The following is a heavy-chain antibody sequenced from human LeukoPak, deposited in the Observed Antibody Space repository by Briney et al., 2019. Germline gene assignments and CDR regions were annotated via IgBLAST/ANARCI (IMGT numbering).Heavy chain of an antibody. Sequence: ASVKVSCKASGYTFTSYGISWVRQAPGQGLEWMGIINPSGGSASYAQKFQGRVTMTRDTSTSTVYMELSSLRSEDTAVYYCARVMAKSSIAASLDYWGQGTLVTVSS. V-gene: IGHV1-46*01. CDR2: INPSGGSA. CDR1: GYTFTSYG. J-gene: IGHJ4*02. CDR3: ARVMAKSSIAASLDY. D-gene: IGHD6-6*01.